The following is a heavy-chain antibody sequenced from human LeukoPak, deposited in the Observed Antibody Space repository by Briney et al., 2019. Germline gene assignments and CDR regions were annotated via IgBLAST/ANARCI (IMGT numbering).Heavy chain of an antibody. D-gene: IGHD3-22*01. J-gene: IGHJ6*02. Sequence: GGSLRLSCAASGFTFSSYAMHWVRQAPGKGLEWVAVISYDGSNKYYADSVKGRFTISRDNSRNTLYLQMNSLRAEDTAVYYCARDDRLGSSGNYGMDVWGQGTTVTVSS. CDR1: GFTFSSYA. V-gene: IGHV3-30-3*01. CDR3: ARDDRLGSSGNYGMDV. CDR2: ISYDGSNK.